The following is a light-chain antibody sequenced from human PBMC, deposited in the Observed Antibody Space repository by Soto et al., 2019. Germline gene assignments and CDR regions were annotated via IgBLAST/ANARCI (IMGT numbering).Light chain of an antibody. J-gene: IGLJ3*02. CDR2: DVT. CDR1: SSDVGSHNY. Sequence: QSALTQPASVSGSPGQSITISCTGTSSDVGSHNYVSWYQHHPGKAPKLLVFDVTNRPSGVSERFSASKSGNTASLTISGLQAEDEAEYYCSSYTNRNTPWVFGGGTKLTVL. CDR3: SSYTNRNTPWV. V-gene: IGLV2-14*03.